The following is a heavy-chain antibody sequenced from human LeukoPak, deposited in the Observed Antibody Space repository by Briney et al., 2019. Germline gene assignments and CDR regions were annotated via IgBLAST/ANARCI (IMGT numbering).Heavy chain of an antibody. CDR2: IYTSGST. D-gene: IGHD6-19*01. Sequence: PSETLSLTCTVSGGSISTHYWSWIRQPAGKGLEWIGRIYTSGSTNYNPSLKSRVTMSIDTSKNQFSLKLTSVTAADTAAYYCARIYSRGWSLDYWGQGALVTVSS. CDR3: ARIYSRGWSLDY. CDR1: GGSISTHY. J-gene: IGHJ4*02. V-gene: IGHV4-4*07.